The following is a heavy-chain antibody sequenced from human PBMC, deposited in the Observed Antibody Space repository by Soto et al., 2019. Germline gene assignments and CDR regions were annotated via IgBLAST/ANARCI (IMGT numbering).Heavy chain of an antibody. CDR1: GFTFSSYG. Sequence: QVQLVESGGGVVQPGRSLRLSCAASGFTFSSYGMHWVRQAPGKGLEWVAVISYDGSNKYYADSVKGRFTISRDNSKNTMYLQMNSMRAEDTAVYYCAELQAGCNYWGQGTLVTVSS. J-gene: IGHJ4*02. CDR2: ISYDGSNK. V-gene: IGHV3-30*18. CDR3: AELQAGCNY. D-gene: IGHD4-4*01.